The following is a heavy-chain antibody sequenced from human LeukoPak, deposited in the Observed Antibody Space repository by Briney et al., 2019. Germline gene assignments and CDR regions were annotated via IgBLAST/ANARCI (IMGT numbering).Heavy chain of an antibody. V-gene: IGHV4-39*07. J-gene: IGHJ5*02. CDR3: ARWGMVRGVFRFDP. D-gene: IGHD3-10*01. CDR1: GGSISSSSYY. Sequence: PSETLSLTRTVSGGSISSSSYYWGWIRQPPGKGLEWIGSIYYSGSTYYNPSLKSRVTISVDTSKNQFSLKLSSVTAADTAVYYCARWGMVRGVFRFDPWGQGTLVTVSS. CDR2: IYYSGST.